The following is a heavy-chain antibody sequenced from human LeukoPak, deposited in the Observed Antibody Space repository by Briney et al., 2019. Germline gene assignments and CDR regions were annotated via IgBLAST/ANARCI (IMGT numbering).Heavy chain of an antibody. CDR2: INSDGSST. CDR3: ARGPLYGDYSRLDFDY. D-gene: IGHD4-17*01. Sequence: GGSLRLSCAASGFTFSSYWMHWVRQAPGKGLVWVSRINSDGSSTSYADSVKGRFTISRDNAKNSLYLQMNSLRDEDTAVYYCARGPLYGDYSRLDFDYWGQGTLVTVSS. J-gene: IGHJ4*02. V-gene: IGHV3-74*01. CDR1: GFTFSSYW.